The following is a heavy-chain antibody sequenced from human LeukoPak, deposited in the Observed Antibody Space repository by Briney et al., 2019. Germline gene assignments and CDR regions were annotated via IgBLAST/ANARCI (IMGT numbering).Heavy chain of an antibody. Sequence: SETLSLTCTVSGGSITSSNYYWGWIRQPPGKGLEWIGSIYYSGSTYYNPSLKSRVTISVDTSKNQFSLKVSSLTAADTAVYYCARGRQLVHFTVYYYYYMDVWGKGTTVTVSS. CDR3: ARGRQLVHFTVYYYYYMDV. CDR1: GGSITSSNYY. CDR2: IYYSGST. D-gene: IGHD6-13*01. V-gene: IGHV4-39*07. J-gene: IGHJ6*03.